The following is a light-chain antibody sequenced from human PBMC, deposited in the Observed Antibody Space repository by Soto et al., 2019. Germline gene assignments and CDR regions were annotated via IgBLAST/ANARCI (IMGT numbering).Light chain of an antibody. CDR2: DVS. CDR1: SSDVGGYNY. CDR3: SSYRTSNTRQIV. J-gene: IGLJ1*01. Sequence: QSALTQPASVSVSPGQSITLSCTGTSSDVGGYNYVSWYQHHPGKAPKLMIYDVSNRPSGVSNRFSGSKSGNTASLSISGLQPEDEADYYCSSYRTSNTRQIVCGTGTKVTVL. V-gene: IGLV2-14*03.